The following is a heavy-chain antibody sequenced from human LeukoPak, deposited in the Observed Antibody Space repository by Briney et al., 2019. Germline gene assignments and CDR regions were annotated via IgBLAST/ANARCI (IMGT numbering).Heavy chain of an antibody. Sequence: PGGSLRLSCAASGFTFSSYAMSWVRQAPGKGLEWVSAISGSGGSTYYADSVKGRFTISRDNSKNTLYLQMNSLRAEDTAVYYYAKDSKDPLYYFDYWGQGTLVTVSS. J-gene: IGHJ4*02. V-gene: IGHV3-23*01. CDR3: AKDSKDPLYYFDY. CDR1: GFTFSSYA. CDR2: ISGSGGST.